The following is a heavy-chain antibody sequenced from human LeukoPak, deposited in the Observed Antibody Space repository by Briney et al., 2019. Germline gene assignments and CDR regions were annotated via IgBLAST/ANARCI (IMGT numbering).Heavy chain of an antibody. Sequence: SQTLSLTCAISGDSASSNRATWNWIRQSPSRGLEWLGRTYYRSKWSTDYAGSVKGRITINPDTSKNQFSLHLSSVTPEDTAIYYCARAMSATGNNWFDPWGQGTLVTVSS. CDR2: TYYRSKWST. V-gene: IGHV6-1*01. CDR1: GDSASSNRAT. D-gene: IGHD1-1*01. CDR3: ARAMSATGNNWFDP. J-gene: IGHJ5*02.